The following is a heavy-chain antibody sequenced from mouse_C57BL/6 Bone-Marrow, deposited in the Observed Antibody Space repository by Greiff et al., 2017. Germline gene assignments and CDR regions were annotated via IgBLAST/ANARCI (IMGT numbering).Heavy chain of an antibody. Sequence: VQLQQSGAELARPGASVKLSCKASGYTFTSYGISWVKQRTGQGLEWIGEIYPRSGNTYYNEKFKGKATLTADKSSSTAYMELRSLTSDDSAVYFCARGTSDAMDYWGQGTSVTVSS. CDR2: IYPRSGNT. CDR1: GYTFTSYG. CDR3: ARGTSDAMDY. D-gene: IGHD3-3*01. J-gene: IGHJ4*01. V-gene: IGHV1-81*01.